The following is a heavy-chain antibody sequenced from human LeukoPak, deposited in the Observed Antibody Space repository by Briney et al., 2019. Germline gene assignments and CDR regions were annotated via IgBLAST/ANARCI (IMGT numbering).Heavy chain of an antibody. J-gene: IGHJ4*02. CDR3: ARATRIFGVVM. CDR2: INHSGST. Sequence: SETLSLTCAVYGGSFSGYYWSWIRQPPGKGLEWIGEINHSGSTNYNPSLRSRVTISVDTSKNQFSLKLSSVTAADTAVYYCARATRIFGVVMWGQGTLVTVSS. V-gene: IGHV4-34*01. D-gene: IGHD3-3*01. CDR1: GGSFSGYY.